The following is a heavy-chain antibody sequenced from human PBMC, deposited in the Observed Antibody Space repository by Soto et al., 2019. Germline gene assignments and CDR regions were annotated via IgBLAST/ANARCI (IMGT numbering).Heavy chain of an antibody. D-gene: IGHD5-18*01. J-gene: IGHJ6*02. CDR1: GGSISSYY. V-gene: IGHV4-59*01. CDR3: ARDRRIQLWSSGGDYYYYYGMDV. Sequence: KASETLSLTCTVSGGSISSYYWSWIRQPPGKGLEWIGYIYYSGSTNYNPSLKSRVTISVDTSKNQFSLKLSSVTAADTAVYYCARDRRIQLWSSGGDYYYYYGMDVWGQGTTVTVSS. CDR2: IYYSGST.